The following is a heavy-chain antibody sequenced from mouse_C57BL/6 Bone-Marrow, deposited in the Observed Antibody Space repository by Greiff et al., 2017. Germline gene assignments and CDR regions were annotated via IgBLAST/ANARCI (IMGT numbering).Heavy chain of an antibody. Sequence: VQLQQSGPELVKPGASVKISCKASGYTFTDYYMNWVKQSHGKSLEWIGDINPNNGGTSYNQKFKGKATLTVDKSSSTAYMELRSLTSEDSAVYYCARGDYGYFYYFDYWGQGTTLTVSS. D-gene: IGHD2-2*01. J-gene: IGHJ2*01. CDR1: GYTFTDYY. CDR3: ARGDYGYFYYFDY. CDR2: INPNNGGT. V-gene: IGHV1-26*01.